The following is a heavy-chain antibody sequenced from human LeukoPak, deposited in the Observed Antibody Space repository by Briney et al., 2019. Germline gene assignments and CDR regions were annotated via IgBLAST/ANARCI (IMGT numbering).Heavy chain of an antibody. CDR2: INGDGTSA. D-gene: IGHD2-21*02. Sequence: GGSLRLSCAASGFTLRNYWMHWVRQTPGKGPLWVSRINGDGTSATYAGSVKGRFTISRDNAKNTLYLQMNSLRAEDTAVYYCARVAYCGGDCYPLDYYYMDVWGKGTTVTVSS. CDR1: GFTLRNYW. V-gene: IGHV3-74*01. CDR3: ARVAYCGGDCYPLDYYYMDV. J-gene: IGHJ6*03.